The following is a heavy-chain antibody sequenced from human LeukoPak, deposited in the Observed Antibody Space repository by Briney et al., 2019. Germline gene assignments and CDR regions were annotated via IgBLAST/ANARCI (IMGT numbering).Heavy chain of an antibody. V-gene: IGHV3-7*03. CDR3: ARGYSSGWYP. CDR1: GFTFSASW. CDR2: SNPDESER. D-gene: IGHD6-19*01. Sequence: GGSLRLSCAASGFTFSASWMNWVRQAPGKGLEWVASSNPDESERYYIDSVRGRFTISRDNAENTLYLQMNSLRAEDTVVYYCARGYSSGWYPWGQGTLVTVSS. J-gene: IGHJ5*02.